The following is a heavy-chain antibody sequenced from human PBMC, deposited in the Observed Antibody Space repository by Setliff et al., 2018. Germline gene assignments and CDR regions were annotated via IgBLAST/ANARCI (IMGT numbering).Heavy chain of an antibody. CDR1: GFTFNTYT. D-gene: IGHD3-10*01. V-gene: IGHV3-64D*09. Sequence: GGSLRLSCSASGFTFNTYTMHWVRQAPGKGLEYVSSIGPNGDSTYYASSVKGRFTISRDSSKNTLYLQMSSLRAEDTAVYYCVKTHWDTWIRGAFDIWGQGTMVTVSS. J-gene: IGHJ3*02. CDR3: VKTHWDTWIRGAFDI. CDR2: IGPNGDST.